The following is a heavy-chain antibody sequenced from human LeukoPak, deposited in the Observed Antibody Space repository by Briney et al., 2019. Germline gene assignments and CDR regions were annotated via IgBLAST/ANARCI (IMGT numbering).Heavy chain of an antibody. V-gene: IGHV3-23*01. CDR3: ARSYAPALYFTNWYPAY. D-gene: IGHD1-1*01. CDR2: LSDSGTST. CDR1: GFTFSSYA. J-gene: IGHJ4*02. Sequence: GGSLRLSCAVYGFTFSSYAMSWVRQAPVKGLEWVSVLSDSGTSTYYADSVKGRFTISRDNSKNTLYLQMNSLRAGDTAIYYCARSYAPALYFTNWYPAYWGQGTLVTVSS.